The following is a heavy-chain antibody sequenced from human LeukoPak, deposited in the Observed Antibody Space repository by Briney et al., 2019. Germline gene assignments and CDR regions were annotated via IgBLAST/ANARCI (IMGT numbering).Heavy chain of an antibody. CDR2: IYSGGST. Sequence: GGSLRLSCAASGFTVSSNYVSWVRQAPGKGLEWVSVIYSGGSTYYADSVKGRFTISRDNSKNTLYLQMNSLRAEDTAVYYCARERTPNYYDSSGYYFDYWGQGTLVTVSS. V-gene: IGHV3-53*01. CDR3: ARERTPNYYDSSGYYFDY. D-gene: IGHD3-22*01. CDR1: GFTVSSNY. J-gene: IGHJ4*02.